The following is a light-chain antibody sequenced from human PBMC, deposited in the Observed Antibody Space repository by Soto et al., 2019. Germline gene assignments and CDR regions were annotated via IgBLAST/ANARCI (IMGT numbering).Light chain of an antibody. CDR1: QTVRNN. V-gene: IGKV3-15*01. Sequence: VLTQSPGSLSLSPGGRATLPCRSSQTVRNNYLAWYQQKPGQAPRLLIYGASTRATDIPPSFTGSGSGTEFTLTISSLQSEDIAVYYCQQYNKWPQTFGQGTMVDI. CDR3: QQYNKWPQT. CDR2: GAS. J-gene: IGKJ1*01.